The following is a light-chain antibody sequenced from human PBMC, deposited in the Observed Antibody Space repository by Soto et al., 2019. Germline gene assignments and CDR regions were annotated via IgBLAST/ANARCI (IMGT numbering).Light chain of an antibody. CDR1: QSISSW. CDR3: QQHNTYPLT. CDR2: KAS. Sequence: DIQMTQSPSTLSASVGARVTITCRASQSISSWLAWYQQKPGQAPKLLIYKASSLEGGVPSRFSGSGSGTDFNITISSLQPDDFATYYCQQHNTYPLTFGGGTTVEIK. V-gene: IGKV1-5*03. J-gene: IGKJ4*01.